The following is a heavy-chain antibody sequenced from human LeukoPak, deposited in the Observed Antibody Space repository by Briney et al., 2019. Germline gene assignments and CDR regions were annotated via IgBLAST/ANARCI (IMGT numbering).Heavy chain of an antibody. D-gene: IGHD4-23*01. CDR3: ARPKRDDIGNSFYYYGMDV. J-gene: IGHJ6*02. CDR2: IYYSGST. Sequence: SETLSLTCTVSGGSMSPYYWNWIRQPPGKGPEWIGYIYYSGSTNYNPSLKSRVTISIDTSKNQFSLKLSSVIAADTAVYYCARPKRDDIGNSFYYYGMDVWGQGTTVTVSS. V-gene: IGHV4-59*01. CDR1: GGSMSPYY.